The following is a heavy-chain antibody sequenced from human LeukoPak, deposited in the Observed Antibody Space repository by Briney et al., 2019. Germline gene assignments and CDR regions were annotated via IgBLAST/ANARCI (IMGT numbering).Heavy chain of an antibody. J-gene: IGHJ4*02. Sequence: GGSLRLSCAASGFTFSSYSMNWVRQAPGKGLEWVSYISSSSSTIYYADSVKGRFTISRDNAKNSLYLQMNSLRAEDTAVYYCARGDCSGGSCYLSLTTIDYWGQGSLVTVSS. V-gene: IGHV3-48*01. CDR1: GFTFSSYS. CDR2: ISSSSSTI. CDR3: ARGDCSGGSCYLSLTTIDY. D-gene: IGHD2-15*01.